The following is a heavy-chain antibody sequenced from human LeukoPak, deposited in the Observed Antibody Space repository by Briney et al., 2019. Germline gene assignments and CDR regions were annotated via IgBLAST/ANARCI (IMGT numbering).Heavy chain of an antibody. D-gene: IGHD4-23*01. Sequence: GGSLRLSCAASGFTFSSSGMNWVRQAPGKGLEWVSSISSTGNYIYYTESMKGRFTTSRDNAKNSLFLQMNSLRAEDTAVYYCARDRGGRGLDYWGQGTLVTVSS. CDR3: ARDRGGRGLDY. J-gene: IGHJ4*02. V-gene: IGHV3-21*06. CDR1: GFTFSSSG. CDR2: ISSTGNYI.